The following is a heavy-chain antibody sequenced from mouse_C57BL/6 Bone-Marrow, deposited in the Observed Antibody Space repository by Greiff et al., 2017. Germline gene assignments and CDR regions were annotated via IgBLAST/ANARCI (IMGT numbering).Heavy chain of an antibody. CDR1: GYTFTSYW. CDR3: ARSYYYGSSLDY. J-gene: IGHJ2*01. CDR2: IDPSDSYT. Sequence: QVQLQQPGAELVRPGTSVKLSCKASGYTFTSYWMHWVKQRPGQGLEWIGVIDPSDSYTNYNHKFKGKATLTVDTSSSTAYMQLSSLTSEDSAVYYCARSYYYGSSLDYWGQGTTLTVSS. D-gene: IGHD1-1*01. V-gene: IGHV1-59*01.